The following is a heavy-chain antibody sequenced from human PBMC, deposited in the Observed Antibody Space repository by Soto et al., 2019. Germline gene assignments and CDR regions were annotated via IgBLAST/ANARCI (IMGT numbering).Heavy chain of an antibody. CDR1: GFTFSSYA. CDR3: AKDLMSYYDSSGYYYGSDY. V-gene: IGHV3-23*01. Sequence: GGSLRLSCAASGFTFSSYAMSWVRQAPGKGLEWVSAISGSGGSTYYADSVKGRFTISRDNSKNTLYLQMNSLRAEDTALYYCAKDLMSYYDSSGYYYGSDYWGQGTLVTVSS. CDR2: ISGSGGST. D-gene: IGHD3-22*01. J-gene: IGHJ4*02.